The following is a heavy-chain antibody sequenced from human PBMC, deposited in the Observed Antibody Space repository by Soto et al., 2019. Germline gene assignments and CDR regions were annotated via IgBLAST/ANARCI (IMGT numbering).Heavy chain of an antibody. Sequence: SETMSLTCTVAGGSISSYYWSWIRKPPGKGLEWIGSIYYSGSTYYNPSLKSRATISVDTSKNQFSLKLSSVTAADTAVYYCGRLPLGDWNDLSGIGVWGQGTTVTVSS. CDR1: GGSISSYY. CDR3: GRLPLGDWNDLSGIGV. D-gene: IGHD1-1*01. V-gene: IGHV4-39*01. J-gene: IGHJ6*02. CDR2: IYYSGST.